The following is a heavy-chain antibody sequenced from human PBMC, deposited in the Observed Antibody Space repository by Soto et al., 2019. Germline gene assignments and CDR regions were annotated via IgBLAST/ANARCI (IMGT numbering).Heavy chain of an antibody. CDR1: GFTFSNYA. Sequence: PGGSLRLSCAGSGFTFSNYAMSWVRQAPGKGLEWVSAISSAVNTYYADSVKGRFTISRDNSKNTLSLQMNSLRAEDTAVYYCAIQVREGTSSQYYFDYRGQGTLVTVSS. V-gene: IGHV3-23*01. CDR2: ISSAVNT. J-gene: IGHJ4*02. CDR3: AIQVREGTSSQYYFDY. D-gene: IGHD6-6*01.